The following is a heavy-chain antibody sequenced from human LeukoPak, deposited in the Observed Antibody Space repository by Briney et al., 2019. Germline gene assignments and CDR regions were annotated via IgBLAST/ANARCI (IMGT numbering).Heavy chain of an antibody. J-gene: IGHJ6*03. CDR1: GYTFTGYG. D-gene: IGHD4-11*01. CDR2: ISAYNGNT. V-gene: IGHV1-18*01. CDR3: TRDPPVSLDYYYYYMDV. Sequence: GASVKVSCKASGYTFTGYGISWVRQAPGQGLEGMGWISAYNGNTNYPQKVQGRVTMTIDTSTSTAYMELRSLRSDDTAVYYCTRDPPVSLDYYYYYMDVWGEGTTVTVSS.